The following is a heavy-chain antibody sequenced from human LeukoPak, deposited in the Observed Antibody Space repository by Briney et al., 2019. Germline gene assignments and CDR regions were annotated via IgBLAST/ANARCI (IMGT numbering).Heavy chain of an antibody. V-gene: IGHV3-23*01. Sequence: GGSLRLSCAASGFTFSSYAMSWVRQAPGKGLEWVSAISASGGSTYYADSVKGRFTISRDNSKNTVYLQVNSLRAEDTAVYYCATTPYFDWLLPLVYWGQGTLVTVSS. CDR3: ATTPYFDWLLPLVY. J-gene: IGHJ4*02. CDR2: ISASGGST. CDR1: GFTFSSYA. D-gene: IGHD3-9*01.